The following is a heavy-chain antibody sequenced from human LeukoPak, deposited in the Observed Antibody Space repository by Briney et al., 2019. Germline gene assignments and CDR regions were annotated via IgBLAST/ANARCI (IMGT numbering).Heavy chain of an antibody. J-gene: IGHJ4*02. CDR3: ATGYTYDYSLY. V-gene: IGHV1-24*01. D-gene: IGHD5-18*01. Sequence: GASVKVSCKVSGDTVTGFSIHWVRRAPGHGLEWMGGFDPEDGARIFAQKFQGRVTMTEDTSTDTAYMDLSSLRSEDTAVYYCATGYTYDYSLYWGQGTLVTVSS. CDR1: GDTVTGFS. CDR2: FDPEDGAR.